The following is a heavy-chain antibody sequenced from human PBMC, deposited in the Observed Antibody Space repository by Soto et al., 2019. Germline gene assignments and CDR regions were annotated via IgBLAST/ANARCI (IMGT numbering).Heavy chain of an antibody. J-gene: IGHJ6*02. CDR2: VSFDGSSQ. V-gene: IGHV3-30-3*01. Sequence: QVRLAESGGGVVQPGKSLRLSCGASGFTFTSFSIHWVRQAPGKGLEWVALVSFDGSSQYYADSVKGRFTISRDNSMNTVDLHMSSLRPDDSAVYYCARRDTRYYYYGLDVWGQGTAVTVSS. CDR3: ARRDTRYYYYGLDV. CDR1: GFTFTSFS.